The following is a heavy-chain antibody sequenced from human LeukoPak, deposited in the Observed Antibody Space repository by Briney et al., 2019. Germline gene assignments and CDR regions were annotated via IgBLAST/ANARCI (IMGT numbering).Heavy chain of an antibody. Sequence: SETLSLTCAVYGGSFSGYYWSWIRQPPGKGLEWIGEINHSGSTNYNPSLKSRVTISVDRSKNQFSLKLSSVTAADTAVYYCASSSTVTSASAEYFQHWSQGTLVTVSS. CDR3: ASSSTVTSASAEYFQH. D-gene: IGHD4-17*01. CDR2: INHSGST. J-gene: IGHJ1*01. CDR1: GGSFSGYY. V-gene: IGHV4-34*01.